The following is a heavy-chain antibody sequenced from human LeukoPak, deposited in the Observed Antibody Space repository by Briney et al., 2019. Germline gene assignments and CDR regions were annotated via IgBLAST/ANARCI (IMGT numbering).Heavy chain of an antibody. CDR3: ARQGTGTTFDY. CDR1: GGSISSGGYS. Sequence: SETLSLTCAVSGGSISSGGYSWSWTRQPPGKGLEWIGYIYHSGSTYYNPSLKSRVTISVDRSKNQFSLKLSSVTAADTAVYYCARQGTGTTFDYWGQGTLVTVSS. CDR2: IYHSGST. D-gene: IGHD1-1*01. J-gene: IGHJ4*02. V-gene: IGHV4-30-2*01.